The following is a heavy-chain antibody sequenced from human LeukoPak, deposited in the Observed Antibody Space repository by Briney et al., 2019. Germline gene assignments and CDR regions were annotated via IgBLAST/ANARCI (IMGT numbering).Heavy chain of an antibody. D-gene: IGHD3-10*01. J-gene: IGHJ4*02. CDR1: GDNVSSNSAA. CDR2: TYYRSKWYN. V-gene: IGHV6-1*01. CDR3: TRGETGVGTSFDY. Sequence: SQTLSLTCAISGDNVSSNSAAWNWIRQSPSRGLEWLGRTYYRSKWYNDYAVSVKSRITISPDTSKNHFSLQLNSVTPEDTAVYYCTRGETGVGTSFDYWGQGTLVTVSS.